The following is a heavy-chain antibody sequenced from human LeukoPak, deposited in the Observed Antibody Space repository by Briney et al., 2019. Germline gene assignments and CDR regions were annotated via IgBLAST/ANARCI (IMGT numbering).Heavy chain of an antibody. CDR3: AREGTPGSRGGLDY. CDR1: GGSISSSSYF. J-gene: IGHJ4*02. Sequence: SETLSLTCTVSGGSISSSSYFWDWIRQPPGKGLEWIGSIYYTGSTYYNPSLKGRVTISVDTSKNQFSLKLNSVTAADTAVYYCAREGTPGSRGGLDYWGQGTLVTVSS. D-gene: IGHD3-10*01. V-gene: IGHV4-39*01. CDR2: IYYTGST.